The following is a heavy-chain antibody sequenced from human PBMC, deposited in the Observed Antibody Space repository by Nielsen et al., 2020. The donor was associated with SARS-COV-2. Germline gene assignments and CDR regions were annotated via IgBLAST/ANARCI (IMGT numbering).Heavy chain of an antibody. Sequence: GESLKISCAASGFSFRSYWMSWVRQAPGKGPEWVANIKQDGKETHYVDSVKGRFTISRDNAKNSVYLQMNSLRAEDTAVYYCVRGLQVPNGLAHRWGQGTLVTVSS. CDR2: IKQDGKET. J-gene: IGHJ4*02. CDR1: GFSFRSYW. V-gene: IGHV3-7*04. CDR3: VRGLQVPNGLAHR. D-gene: IGHD3-16*01.